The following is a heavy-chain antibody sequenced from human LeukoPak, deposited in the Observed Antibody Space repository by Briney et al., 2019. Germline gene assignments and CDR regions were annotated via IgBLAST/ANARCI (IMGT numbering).Heavy chain of an antibody. CDR2: ISSSSSYI. D-gene: IGHD3-10*01. J-gene: IGHJ3*02. V-gene: IGHV3-21*04. CDR1: GFTFSSYS. Sequence: GGSLRLSCAASGFTFSSYSMNWVRQAPGKGLEWVSSISSSSSYIYYADSVKGRFTISRDDAKNSLYLQMNSLRAEDTAVYYCARDPGDAFDIWGLGTTVTVSS. CDR3: ARDPGDAFDI.